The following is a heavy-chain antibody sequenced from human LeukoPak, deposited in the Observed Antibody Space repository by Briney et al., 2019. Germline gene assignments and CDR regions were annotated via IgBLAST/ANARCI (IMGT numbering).Heavy chain of an antibody. J-gene: IGHJ4*02. CDR1: GFTFSAYW. CDR2: INSDESNT. V-gene: IGHV3-74*01. CDR3: ARKNGLDY. Sequence: TGGSLRLSCAASGFTFSAYWMHWVRHAPGKGLVWVSRINSDESNTTYADSVKGRFTISRDNAKNSLYLQMNSLRAEDTAVYYCARKNGLDYWGQGTLVTVSS.